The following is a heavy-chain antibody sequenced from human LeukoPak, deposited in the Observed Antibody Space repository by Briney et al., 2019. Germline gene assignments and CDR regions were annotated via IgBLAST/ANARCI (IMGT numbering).Heavy chain of an antibody. J-gene: IGHJ4*02. Sequence: GGSLRLSCAASGFTFSSYAMSWVRQAPGKGLEWVSAISGSGGSTYYADSVKGRFTISRDNAKNSLYLQMNSLRAEDTAVYYCARHAPDAYSSSSDYFDYWGQGTLVTVSS. CDR2: ISGSGGST. D-gene: IGHD6-6*01. V-gene: IGHV3-23*01. CDR3: ARHAPDAYSSSSDYFDY. CDR1: GFTFSSYA.